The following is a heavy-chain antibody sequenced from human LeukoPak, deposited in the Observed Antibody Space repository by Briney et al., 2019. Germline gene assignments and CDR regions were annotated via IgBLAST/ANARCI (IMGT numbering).Heavy chain of an antibody. CDR1: GFIFDDYA. J-gene: IGHJ4*02. CDR3: AKDRHFGSSWNYFDY. Sequence: PGGSLRLSCAASGFIFDDYAMHWVRQAPGKGLEWVSLISGDGGSTYYVDSVKGRFTISRDNSKNSLYLQMNSLRTEDTALYYCAKDRHFGSSWNYFDYWGQGTLVTVSS. CDR2: ISGDGGST. V-gene: IGHV3-43*02. D-gene: IGHD3-3*02.